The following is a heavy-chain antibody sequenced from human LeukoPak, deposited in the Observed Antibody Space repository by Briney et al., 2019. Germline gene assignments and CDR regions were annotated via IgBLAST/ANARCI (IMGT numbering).Heavy chain of an antibody. CDR1: GYTFTSYD. Sequence: GASVKVSCKASGYTFTSYDINWVRQATGQGLEWMGWMNPNSGNTGYAQKFQGRVTMTRNTSISTAYMELSSLRSEDTAVYYCARWWSGVRTFDDAFDIWGKGQWSPSLQ. J-gene: IGHJ3*02. D-gene: IGHD2-15*01. V-gene: IGHV1-8*01. CDR3: ARWWSGVRTFDDAFDI. CDR2: MNPNSGNT.